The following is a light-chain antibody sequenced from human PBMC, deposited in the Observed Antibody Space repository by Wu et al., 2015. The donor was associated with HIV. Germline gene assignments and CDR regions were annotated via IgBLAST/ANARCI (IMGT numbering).Light chain of an antibody. CDR3: QQYNEWPA. CDR2: GAS. V-gene: IGKV3-15*01. Sequence: MLMTQSPATLSVSPGDRATLSCRASKSVDSDVVWYQQKPGQAPKIIIYGASTRATGIPARFSGRGSGTEFTLTISGVQSEDFAVYICQQYNEWPAFGQGTKVEIK. J-gene: IGKJ1*01. CDR1: KSVDSD.